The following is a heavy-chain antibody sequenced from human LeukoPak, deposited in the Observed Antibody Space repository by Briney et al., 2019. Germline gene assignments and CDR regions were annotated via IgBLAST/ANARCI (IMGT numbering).Heavy chain of an antibody. V-gene: IGHV3-66*01. CDR1: GFTVSSNY. D-gene: IGHD6-19*01. CDR2: IYSGGST. CDR3: AREEGTAEAGTVRNNCFDP. Sequence: GSLLLSCAASGFTVSSNYMSWVRPAPGKGLGWASVIYSGGSTYYADSVKGRFTISRDNSKNTLYLQMNSLRAEDTAVYYCAREEGTAEAGTVRNNCFDPWGQGTLVTVSS. J-gene: IGHJ5*02.